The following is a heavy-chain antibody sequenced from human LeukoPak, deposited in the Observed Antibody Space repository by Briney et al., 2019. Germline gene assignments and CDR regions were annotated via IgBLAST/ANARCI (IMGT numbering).Heavy chain of an antibody. CDR3: ARDGNSGSYRYFDY. CDR1: GFTFSSYS. D-gene: IGHD1-26*01. V-gene: IGHV3-21*01. CDR2: ISSSSSYI. J-gene: IGHJ4*02. Sequence: GGSLRLSCAASGFTFSSYSMNWVRQAPGKGLEWVSSISSSSSYIYYADSVKGRFTISRDNAKNSLYLQMNSLRAEDTAVYYCARDGNSGSYRYFDYWGQGTLVTVSS.